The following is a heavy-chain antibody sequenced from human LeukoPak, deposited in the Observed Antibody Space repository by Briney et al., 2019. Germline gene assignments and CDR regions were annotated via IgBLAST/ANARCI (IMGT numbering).Heavy chain of an antibody. CDR2: IFDSGGRK. J-gene: IGHJ4*02. CDR3: ATRGVVIRVILVGFHKEAYYFDS. V-gene: IGHV3-23*01. D-gene: IGHD3-22*01. CDR1: GITPSNPG. Sequence: GALRHSSAVPGITPSNPGMCGVREAPGRGGEWVAEIFDSGGRKNFAESVKGRLTISRDKPKTTLYLQMNSLRVEDTAVYFFATRGVVIRVILVGFHKEAYYFDSWGQGALVTVSS.